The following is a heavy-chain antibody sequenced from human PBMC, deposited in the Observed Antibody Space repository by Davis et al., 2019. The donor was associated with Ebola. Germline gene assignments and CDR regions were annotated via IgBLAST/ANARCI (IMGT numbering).Heavy chain of an antibody. CDR2: IYYSGST. CDR3: ARHWFYDFWSGYYTTRNGMDV. D-gene: IGHD3-3*01. V-gene: IGHV4-39*01. CDR1: GGSISSSSYY. Sequence: SETLSLTCTVSGGSISSSSYYWGWIRQPPRKGLEWIGSIYYSGSTYYNPSLKSRVTISVDTSKNQFSLKLSSVTAADTAVYYCARHWFYDFWSGYYTTRNGMDVWGQGTTVTVSS. J-gene: IGHJ6*02.